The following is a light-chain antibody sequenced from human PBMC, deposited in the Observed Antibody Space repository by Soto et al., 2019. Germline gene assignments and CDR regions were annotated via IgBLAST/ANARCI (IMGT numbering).Light chain of an antibody. Sequence: ELVLTQSPGTVSLSPGERATLSCRASQSVSSSYLAWYQQKPGQAPRLLIYGTSSRATGIPDRFSGGGSGTDFTLTIIRLEPEDFAVYYCQHYGSSLWTFGQGTKV. CDR2: GTS. V-gene: IGKV3-20*01. CDR3: QHYGSSLWT. CDR1: QSVSSSY. J-gene: IGKJ1*01.